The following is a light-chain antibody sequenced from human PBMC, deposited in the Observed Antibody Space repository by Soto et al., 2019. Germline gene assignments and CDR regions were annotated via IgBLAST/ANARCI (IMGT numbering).Light chain of an antibody. CDR3: QQYKNWPPLT. J-gene: IGKJ4*02. V-gene: IGKV3-15*01. Sequence: EIVMTQSPATLSVSPGERVTLSCMASQSVRRSLACYQQKPGQAPRLLIYGAFTRDTGIPARFSGSGSGTEFTLTISSLQSEDLAVYYCQQYKNWPPLTFGGGTKVEIK. CDR2: GAF. CDR1: QSVRRS.